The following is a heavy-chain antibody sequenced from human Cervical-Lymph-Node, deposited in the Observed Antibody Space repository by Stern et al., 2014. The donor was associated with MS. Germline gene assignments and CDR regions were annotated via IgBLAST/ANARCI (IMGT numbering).Heavy chain of an antibody. CDR1: GFSLSTSGMC. V-gene: IGHV2-70*01. CDR2: IDWDDEK. D-gene: IGHD6-19*01. J-gene: IGHJ6*02. Sequence: QVTLRESGPALVKPTQTLTLTCTFSGFSLSTSGMCVSWIRQPPGKALEWLALIDWDDEKYYSTSLKTMLTIAKDTSKNQVVLTMTNMDPVDTATYYCARIRGVAGYYYYXXXXWGQGTTVTVSS. CDR3: ARIRGVAGYYYYXXXX.